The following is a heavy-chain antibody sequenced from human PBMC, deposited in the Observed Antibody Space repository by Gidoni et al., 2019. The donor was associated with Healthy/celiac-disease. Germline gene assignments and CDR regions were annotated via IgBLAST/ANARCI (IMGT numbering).Heavy chain of an antibody. CDR3: ARRWGGGSYYSDWFDP. D-gene: IGHD1-26*01. CDR2: IYYSGST. J-gene: IGHJ5*02. V-gene: IGHV4-39*01. CDR1: GGSISSSSYY. Sequence: QLQLQESGPGLVKPSETLSLTCTVSGGSISSSSYYWGWIRQPPGKGLEWIGSIYYSGSTYYNPSLKSRVTISVDTSKNQFSLKLSSVTAADTAVYYCARRWGGGSYYSDWFDPWGQGTLVTVSS.